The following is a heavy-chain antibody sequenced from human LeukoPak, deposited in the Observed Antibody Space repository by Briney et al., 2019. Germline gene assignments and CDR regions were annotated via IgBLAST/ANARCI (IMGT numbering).Heavy chain of an antibody. V-gene: IGHV3-23*01. CDR3: ARWGNDYSQFDS. J-gene: IGHJ4*02. CDR1: GFTFNNYA. CDR2: VSGSGDNT. Sequence: GGSLRLSCAPSGFTFNNYAMTWVRQAPGKGLEWVSVVSGSGDNTNYADPVKGRFTISRDNSKNTLFLQMNSLRTEDTAVYFCARWGNDYSQFDSWGQGTLVTVSS. D-gene: IGHD4-11*01.